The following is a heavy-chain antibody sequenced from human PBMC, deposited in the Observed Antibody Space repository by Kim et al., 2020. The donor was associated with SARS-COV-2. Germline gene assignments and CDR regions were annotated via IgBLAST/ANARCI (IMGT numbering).Heavy chain of an antibody. Sequence: GGSLRLSCAVSGFTFSSYAMSWVRQAPGKGLEWVSAISGSGGSTYYADSVKGRFTISRDNSKNTLYLQMNSLRAEDTAVYYCAKDGDGYNYFDYWGQGTLVTVSS. CDR1: GFTFSSYA. CDR3: AKDGDGYNYFDY. D-gene: IGHD5-12*01. V-gene: IGHV3-23*01. CDR2: ISGSGGST. J-gene: IGHJ4*02.